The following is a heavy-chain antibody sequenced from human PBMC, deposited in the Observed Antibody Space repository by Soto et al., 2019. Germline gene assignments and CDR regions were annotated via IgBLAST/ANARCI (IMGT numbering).Heavy chain of an antibody. Sequence: SETLSLTCTVSGGSISSHYWNWIRQPPGKGLEWIGYIYHTGSTNYNPSLKSRVTISVDTSKNQFSLTVHSATAADTSVYFCARGIQTSYYYYYYMDVWGKGTTVTVSS. CDR3: ARGIQTSYYYYYYMDV. CDR2: IYHTGST. CDR1: GGSISSHY. V-gene: IGHV4-59*11. J-gene: IGHJ6*03.